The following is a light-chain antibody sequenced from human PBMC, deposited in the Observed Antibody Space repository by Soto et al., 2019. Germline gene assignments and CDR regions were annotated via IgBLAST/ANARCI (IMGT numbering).Light chain of an antibody. CDR1: QNINAW. CDR2: DAS. Sequence: DIQMTQSPSTLSASVGDRVTITCRASQNINAWLARYQQKPGKAPKLLISDASNLESGVSSRFSGSGYGTEFTLTISSLQPDDFATYYCQQFHTDYTFGQGTKLEIK. V-gene: IGKV1-5*01. CDR3: QQFHTDYT. J-gene: IGKJ2*01.